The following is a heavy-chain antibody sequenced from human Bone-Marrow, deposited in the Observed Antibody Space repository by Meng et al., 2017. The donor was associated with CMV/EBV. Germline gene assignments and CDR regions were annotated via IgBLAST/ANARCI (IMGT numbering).Heavy chain of an antibody. D-gene: IGHD1-26*01. V-gene: IGHV3-23*01. CDR3: AKDDGTYYFDY. J-gene: IGHJ4*02. CDR2: ISGSGGST. Sequence: SCAASGFAFSNFALTWVRQAPGKGLEWVSVISGSGGSTYYADSVKGRFTISRDNSKNTLYLQMNSLRAEDTALYYCAKDDGTYYFDYWGQGTLVTVSS. CDR1: GFAFSNFA.